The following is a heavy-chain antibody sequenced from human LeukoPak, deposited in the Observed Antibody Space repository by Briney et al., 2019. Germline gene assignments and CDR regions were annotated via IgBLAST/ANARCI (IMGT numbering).Heavy chain of an antibody. Sequence: GASVKVSCKATGYTFTGYYMHWVRQAPGQGLEWMGWINPNSGGTNYAQKFHGRVTMTRDTSIRTAYMELSRLKSDDTAVYYCARVIIGWGYYDCSGYWDISVGSFDILGQGTMVTVSS. D-gene: IGHD3-22*01. J-gene: IGHJ3*02. CDR1: GYTFTGYY. CDR2: INPNSGGT. CDR3: ARVIIGWGYYDCSGYWDISVGSFDI. V-gene: IGHV1-2*02.